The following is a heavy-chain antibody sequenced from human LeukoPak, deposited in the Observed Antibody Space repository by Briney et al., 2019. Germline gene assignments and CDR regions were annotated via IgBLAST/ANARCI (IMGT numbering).Heavy chain of an antibody. V-gene: IGHV4-30-4*07. Sequence: MPSETLSLTCAVSGGSISSSTYSWSWIRQPPGKGLEWIGYIYSTGHTYYNPSLKSRVTISVDTSKNQFSLKLSSVTAADTAVYYCARDFYGSYAFDLWGQGTMVTVSS. CDR1: GGSISSSTYS. CDR3: ARDFYGSYAFDL. D-gene: IGHD2/OR15-2a*01. J-gene: IGHJ3*01. CDR2: IYSTGHT.